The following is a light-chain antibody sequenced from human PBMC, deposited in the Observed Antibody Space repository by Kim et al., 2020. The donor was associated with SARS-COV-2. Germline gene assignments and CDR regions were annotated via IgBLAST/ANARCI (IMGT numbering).Light chain of an antibody. CDR3: QVWDSSSDHPGV. J-gene: IGLJ1*01. V-gene: IGLV3-21*04. Sequence: KTARITCGGNNIGSKSVHWYQQKPGQAPVLVIYYDSDRPSGIPERFSGSNSGNTATLTISRVEAGDEADYYCQVWDSSSDHPGVFGTGTKVTVL. CDR1: NIGSKS. CDR2: YDS.